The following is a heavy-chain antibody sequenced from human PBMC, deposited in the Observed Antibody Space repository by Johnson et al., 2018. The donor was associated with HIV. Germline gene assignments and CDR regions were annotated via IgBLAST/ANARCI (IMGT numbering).Heavy chain of an antibody. V-gene: IGHV3-11*04. Sequence: QMQLVESGGGLVKPGGSLRLSCAASGFTFSDYYMSWIRQAPGKGLEWVSYISSSCSTIYYADSVKGRFTISRDNAKNSLYLQMNSLRAEDTAVYYCARDLVPYYYDSSGFRPGAFDIWGQGTMVIVSS. CDR2: ISSSCSTI. CDR1: GFTFSDYY. J-gene: IGHJ3*02. CDR3: ARDLVPYYYDSSGFRPGAFDI. D-gene: IGHD3-22*01.